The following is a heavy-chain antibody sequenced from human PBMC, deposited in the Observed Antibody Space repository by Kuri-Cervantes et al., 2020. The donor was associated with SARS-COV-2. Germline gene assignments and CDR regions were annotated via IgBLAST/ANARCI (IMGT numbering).Heavy chain of an antibody. V-gene: IGHV3-30*18. CDR1: GFTFSSYG. D-gene: IGHD2-8*01. CDR3: AKDRVGVLDS. Sequence: GESLKISCAASGFTFSSYGMHWVRQAPGKGLEWVAVISYDGSNKYYADSVKGRFTISKDNSKNTLYLQMNSLRAEDTAFYYCAKDRVGVLDSWGQGNLVNVYS. J-gene: IGHJ4*02. CDR2: ISYDGSNK.